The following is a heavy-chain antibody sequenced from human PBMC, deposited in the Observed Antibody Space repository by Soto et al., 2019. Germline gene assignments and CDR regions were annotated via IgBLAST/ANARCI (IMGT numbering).Heavy chain of an antibody. D-gene: IGHD2-15*01. CDR3: ALLGSYCSGGSCYSAPFCFDY. CDR2: IYWDDDK. J-gene: IGHJ4*02. CDR1: GFSLSTSGVG. Sequence: SGPTLVNPTQTLTLTCTFSGFSLSTSGVGVGWIRQPPGKALEWLALIYWDDDKRYSPSLKSRLTITKDTSKNQVVLTMTNMDPVDTATYYCALLGSYCSGGSCYSAPFCFDYWGQGTLVTVS. V-gene: IGHV2-5*02.